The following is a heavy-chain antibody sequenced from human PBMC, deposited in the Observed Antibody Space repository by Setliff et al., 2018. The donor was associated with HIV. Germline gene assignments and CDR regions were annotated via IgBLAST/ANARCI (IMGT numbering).Heavy chain of an antibody. D-gene: IGHD2-2*01. V-gene: IGHV1-8*03. J-gene: IGHJ4*02. CDR2: MNPNSGNT. CDR1: GYTFTSYD. CDR3: ARDYSGVVVPAAIEDY. Sequence: ASVKVSCKASGYTFTSYDINWVRQATGQGLEWMGWMNPNSGNTGYAQKSQGRVTITRNTSISTAYMELSSLRSEDTAVYYCARDYSGVVVPAAIEDYWGQGTLVTVSS.